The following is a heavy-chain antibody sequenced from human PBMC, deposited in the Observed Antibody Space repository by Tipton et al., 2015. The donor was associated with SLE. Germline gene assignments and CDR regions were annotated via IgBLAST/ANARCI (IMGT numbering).Heavy chain of an antibody. CDR2: IYTSGST. D-gene: IGHD3-22*01. V-gene: IGHV4-61*09. CDR1: GGSISSGSYY. CDR3: ARDYYDSSGSQGFDY. J-gene: IGHJ4*02. Sequence: TLSLTCTVSGGSISSGSYYWSWIRQPAGKGLEWIGHIYTSGSTNYNPSLKSRVTISVDTSKNQFSLKLSSVTAADTAVYYCARDYYDSSGSQGFDYWGQGTLVTVSS.